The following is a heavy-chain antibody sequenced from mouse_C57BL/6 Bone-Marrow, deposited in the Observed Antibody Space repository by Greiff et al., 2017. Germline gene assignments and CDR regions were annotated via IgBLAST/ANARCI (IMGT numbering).Heavy chain of an antibody. D-gene: IGHD2-3*01. CDR1: GYSITSGYY. V-gene: IGHV3-6*01. J-gene: IGHJ3*01. CDR3: ARDDGYYPPWFAY. Sequence: VQLQQSGPGLVKPSQSLSLTCSVTGYSITSGYYWNWIRQFPGNKLEWMGYISYDGSNNYNPSLKNRISITLDTSQNHVFLKLNSVTPEDTATYYCARDDGYYPPWFAYWGQGTLVTVSA. CDR2: ISYDGSN.